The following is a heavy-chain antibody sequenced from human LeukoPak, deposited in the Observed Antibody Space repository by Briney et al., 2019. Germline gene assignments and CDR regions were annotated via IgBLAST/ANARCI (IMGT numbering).Heavy chain of an antibody. Sequence: PGGSLRLSCAASGFTFSSHEMKWVRQAPGKGLEWVSYISSSGSTIYYADSVKGRFTISRDNAKNSLYLQMNSLRAEDTAVYYCARDTNGDGWFDPWGQGTLVTVSS. CDR1: GFTFSSHE. J-gene: IGHJ5*02. D-gene: IGHD4-17*01. CDR3: ARDTNGDGWFDP. CDR2: ISSSGSTI. V-gene: IGHV3-48*03.